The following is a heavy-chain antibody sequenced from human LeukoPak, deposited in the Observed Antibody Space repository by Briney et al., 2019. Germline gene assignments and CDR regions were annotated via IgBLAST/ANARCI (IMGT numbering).Heavy chain of an antibody. J-gene: IGHJ5*02. V-gene: IGHV1-8*01. CDR3: ARKPIVDTALNWFDP. Sequence: GASVKVSCKASGYTFTSYDINWVQQATGQGLEWMGWMNPNSGNTGYAQKFQGRVTMTRNTSISTAYMELSSLRSEDTAVYYCARKPIVDTALNWFDPWGQGTLVTVSS. CDR1: GYTFTSYD. D-gene: IGHD5-18*01. CDR2: MNPNSGNT.